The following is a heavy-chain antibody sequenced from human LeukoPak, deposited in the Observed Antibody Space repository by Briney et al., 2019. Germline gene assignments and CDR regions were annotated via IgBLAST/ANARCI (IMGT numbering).Heavy chain of an antibody. D-gene: IGHD4-17*01. V-gene: IGHV3-23*01. CDR1: GFTFSTYA. Sequence: GGSLRLSCAASGFTFSTYAMSWVRQAPGKGLDWVSTISDGDSDTHYADSVKGRFTISRDNSKNTVYLQINSLRAEDTAVYYCAKALYGDYGRFDYWGQGTLVTVSS. CDR2: ISDGDSDT. J-gene: IGHJ4*02. CDR3: AKALYGDYGRFDY.